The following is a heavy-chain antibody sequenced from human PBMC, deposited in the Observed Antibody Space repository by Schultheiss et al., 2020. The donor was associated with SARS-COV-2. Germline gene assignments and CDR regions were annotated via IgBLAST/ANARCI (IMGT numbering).Heavy chain of an antibody. D-gene: IGHD5-18*01. CDR2: INPNSGGT. CDR3: ARVNTAMVTWDY. V-gene: IGHV1-18*01. CDR1: GGTFSSYA. J-gene: IGHJ4*02. Sequence: ASVKVSCKASGGTFSSYAISWVRQAPGQGLEWMGWINPNSGGTNYAQKFQGRVTMTTDTSTSTAYMELRSLRSDDTAVYYCARVNTAMVTWDYWGQGTLVTVSS.